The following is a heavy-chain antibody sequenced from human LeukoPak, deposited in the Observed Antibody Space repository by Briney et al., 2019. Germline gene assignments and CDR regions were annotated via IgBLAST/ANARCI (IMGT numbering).Heavy chain of an antibody. CDR1: GYSFTTYW. CDR3: ARLLQGVAGTWGY. V-gene: IGHV5-51*01. D-gene: IGHD6-19*01. J-gene: IGHJ4*02. Sequence: SGESLQISCKASGYSFTTYWIAWVRQMPGKGLEWMGMIYPGDSGTRYSPSFQGQITISVDKSISIAYLQWSSLKASDTAMYYCARLLQGVAGTWGYWGQGTLVTV. CDR2: IYPGDSGT.